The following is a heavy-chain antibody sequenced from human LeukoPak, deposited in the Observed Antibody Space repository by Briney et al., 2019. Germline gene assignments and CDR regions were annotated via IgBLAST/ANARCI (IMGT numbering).Heavy chain of an antibody. CDR2: IWYDGSNK. D-gene: IGHD3-16*02. Sequence: GGSLRLSCAASGFTFSSYAMSWVRQAPGKGLEWVAVIWYDGSNKYYADSVKGRFTISRDNSKNTLYLQMNSLRAEDTAVYYCARDLAYYDYVWGSYRYNYYFDYWGQGTLVTVSS. J-gene: IGHJ4*02. V-gene: IGHV3-33*08. CDR1: GFTFSSYA. CDR3: ARDLAYYDYVWGSYRYNYYFDY.